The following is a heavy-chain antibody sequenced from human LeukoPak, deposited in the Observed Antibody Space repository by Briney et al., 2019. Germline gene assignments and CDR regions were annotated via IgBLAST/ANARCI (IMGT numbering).Heavy chain of an antibody. V-gene: IGHV3-7*03. D-gene: IGHD1-1*01. CDR1: GFTFSSYW. J-gene: IGHJ6*04. Sequence: PGGSLRLSCAASGFTFSSYWMSWVRQAPGKGLEWVANIKQDGSEKYYVDSVKGRFTISRDNAKNSLYLQMNSLRAEDTAVYYCARDAATGTTYYYYGMDVWGKETTVTVSS. CDR2: IKQDGSEK. CDR3: ARDAATGTTYYYYGMDV.